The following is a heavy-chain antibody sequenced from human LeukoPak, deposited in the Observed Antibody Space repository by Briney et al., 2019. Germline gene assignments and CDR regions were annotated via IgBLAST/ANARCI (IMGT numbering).Heavy chain of an antibody. D-gene: IGHD3-10*01. CDR3: ARTILGSGCYQMGYYWFDP. J-gene: IGHJ5*02. CDR1: GSALRPTR. V-gene: IGHV3-21*01. CDR2: ISSSSSYI. Sequence: GGSLRLSCTASGSALRPTRMAGVAQAPGKGLEWVSSISSSSSYIYYAASAKGRFPISRDNAKNSLYLHMNTLRAEDTAVYYCARTILGSGCYQMGYYWFDPWGQGTLVTVSS.